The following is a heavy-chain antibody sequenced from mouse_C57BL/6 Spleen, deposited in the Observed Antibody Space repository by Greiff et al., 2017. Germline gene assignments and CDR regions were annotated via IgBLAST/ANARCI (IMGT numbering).Heavy chain of an antibody. J-gene: IGHJ2*01. CDR3: TRAGDYDVYYFDY. Sequence: EVKVEESGEGLVKPGGSLKLSCAASGFTFSSYAMSWVRQTPEKRLEWVAYISSGGDYIYYADTVKGRFTISRDNARNTLYLQMSSLKSEDTAMYYCTRAGDYDVYYFDYWGQGTTLTVSS. CDR1: GFTFSSYA. V-gene: IGHV5-9-1*02. D-gene: IGHD2-4*01. CDR2: ISSGGDYI.